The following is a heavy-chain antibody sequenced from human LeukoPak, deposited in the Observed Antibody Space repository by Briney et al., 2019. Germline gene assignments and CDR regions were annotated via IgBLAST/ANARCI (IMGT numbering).Heavy chain of an antibody. CDR2: IWYDGTNR. CDR3: ARASEYCSSTSCLNPSGNNWFDP. J-gene: IGHJ5*02. D-gene: IGHD2-2*01. CDR1: GFTFSTYG. V-gene: IGHV3-33*01. Sequence: GRSLRLSCTTSGFTFSTYGMHWVRQAPGKGLEWVAVIWYDGTNRYYADSVKGRFTISRDNSKNTLYLQMNSMRAEDTAVYYCARASEYCSSTSCLNPSGNNWFDPWGQGTLVTVSS.